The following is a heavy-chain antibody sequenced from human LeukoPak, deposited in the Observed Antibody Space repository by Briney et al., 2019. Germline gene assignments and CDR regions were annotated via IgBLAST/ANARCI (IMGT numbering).Heavy chain of an antibody. D-gene: IGHD1-26*01. Sequence: ASVKVSCKASGGTFSSYAISWVRQAPGQGLEWMGGIIPTFGTANYAQKFQGRVTITAHKSPSTASMALSSLRSERRAVSFFARDYSGSYLGLFDYWGHGTLVTASS. V-gene: IGHV1-69*06. CDR2: IIPTFGTA. CDR3: ARDYSGSYLGLFDY. CDR1: GGTFSSYA. J-gene: IGHJ4*01.